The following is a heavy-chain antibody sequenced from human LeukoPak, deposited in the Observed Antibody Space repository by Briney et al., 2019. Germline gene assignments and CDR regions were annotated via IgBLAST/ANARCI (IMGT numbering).Heavy chain of an antibody. CDR3: AKAPRGSGSYNYFDC. CDR2: ISGSRVYT. V-gene: IGHV3-11*05. Sequence: PGGSLRLSCAASGFTFSEYYMSWIRQAPGKGLEWISYISGSRVYTNYADSVKGRFTISRDNSKNTLYLQMNSLRVEDTAVYYCAKAPRGSGSYNYFDCWGQGTLVTVSS. CDR1: GFTFSEYY. D-gene: IGHD3-10*01. J-gene: IGHJ4*02.